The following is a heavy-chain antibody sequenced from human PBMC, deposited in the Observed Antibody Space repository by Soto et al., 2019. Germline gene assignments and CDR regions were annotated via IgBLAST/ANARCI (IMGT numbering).Heavy chain of an antibody. D-gene: IGHD2-2*01. CDR3: ARVRAGCSTSSCYLEV. CDR1: GGSISTNTW. J-gene: IGHJ4*02. Sequence: QVQLQGSGPGLVKPSGTLSLTCTVSGGSISTNTWWNWVRQSPEKGLEWIGEAHPSGDTNYHPSLKSRVTVSLDRSNNQFSLRLTSVTAADTAVYFCARVRAGCSTSSCYLEVWGQGTLVTVSS. CDR2: AHPSGDT. V-gene: IGHV4-4*02.